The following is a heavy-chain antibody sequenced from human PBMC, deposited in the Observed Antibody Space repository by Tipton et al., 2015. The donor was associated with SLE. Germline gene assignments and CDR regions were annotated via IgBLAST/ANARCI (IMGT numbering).Heavy chain of an antibody. CDR2: IYYSGST. V-gene: IGHV4-39*07. Sequence: TLSLTCTVSGGSISSSSYYWGWIRQPPGKGLEWIGSIYYSGSTYYNPSLKSRVTISVDTSKNQFSLKLSSVTAADTAVYYCARAEWLFHFDYWGQGTLVTVSS. CDR1: GGSISSSSYY. J-gene: IGHJ4*02. D-gene: IGHD3-3*01. CDR3: ARAEWLFHFDY.